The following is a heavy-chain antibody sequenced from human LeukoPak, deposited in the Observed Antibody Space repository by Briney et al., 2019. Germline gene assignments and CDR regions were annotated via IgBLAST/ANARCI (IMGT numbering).Heavy chain of an antibody. D-gene: IGHD4-17*01. CDR1: GFTFSTYA. CDR3: ARASDGDYYFDY. J-gene: IGHJ4*02. V-gene: IGHV3-23*01. CDR2: ISGSGGST. Sequence: GGSLRLSCAASGFTFSTYAMSWVRQAPGKGLEWVSAISGSGGSTYYADSVKGRFTISRDNAKNTLYMQMNSLSAEDTAVYFCARASDGDYYFDYWGQGSLLTVSS.